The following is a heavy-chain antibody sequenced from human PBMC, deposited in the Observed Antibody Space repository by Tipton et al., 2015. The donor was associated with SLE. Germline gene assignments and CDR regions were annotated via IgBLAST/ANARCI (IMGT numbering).Heavy chain of an antibody. CDR3: ARGYSDYDWHY. D-gene: IGHD5-12*01. J-gene: IGHJ4*02. CDR1: GDSFTSHY. CDR2: VSYSGST. Sequence: TLSLTCTVSGDSFTSHYYNWIRQPPGQGLEWIGYVSYSGSTNYNPSLQSRVTISVDTSKNQFSLKLSSVTAADSAVYYCARGYSDYDWHYWGQGTLVTVSS. V-gene: IGHV4-59*11.